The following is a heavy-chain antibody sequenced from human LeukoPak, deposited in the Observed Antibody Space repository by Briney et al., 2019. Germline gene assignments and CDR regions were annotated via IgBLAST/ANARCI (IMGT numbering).Heavy chain of an antibody. CDR1: GSSPDNYA. V-gene: IGHV3-33*06. D-gene: IGHD3-16*01. Sequence: GGSLRLSCAASGSSPDNYAMHWVRQAPGKGLEWVAVIWHDGLNKFYADFLKGRFTISRDFSKDTVYLQMSGLTVEDTAVYYCAKAGQRSYAEAFDSWGQGTLVTVSS. J-gene: IGHJ4*02. CDR2: IWHDGLNK. CDR3: AKAGQRSYAEAFDS.